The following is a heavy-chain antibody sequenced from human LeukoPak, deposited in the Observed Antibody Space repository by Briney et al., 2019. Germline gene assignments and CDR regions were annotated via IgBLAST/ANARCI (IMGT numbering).Heavy chain of an antibody. Sequence: SETLSFTCTVSGGSISSSNCYWDWIRQPPGKGLEWIGSIYYSGNTYYNPSLKSRVTISVDTSKNQFSLKLNSVTAADTAVYYCSRRGYRSGGSCYVDYWGQGTLVTVSS. D-gene: IGHD2-15*01. V-gene: IGHV4-39*01. CDR2: IYYSGNT. CDR3: SRRGYRSGGSCYVDY. J-gene: IGHJ4*02. CDR1: GGSISSSNCY.